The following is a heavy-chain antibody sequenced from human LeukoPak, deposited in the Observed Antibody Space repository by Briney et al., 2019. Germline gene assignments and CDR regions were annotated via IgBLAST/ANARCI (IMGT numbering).Heavy chain of an antibody. CDR2: FDPEDGET. J-gene: IGHJ3*02. CDR3: ATSLAVAGRMLAFDI. Sequence: ASVKVSCKVSGYTLTELSMHWVRQAPGKGLEWMGGFDPEDGETIYAQKFQGRVTMTGDTSTDTAYMELSSLRSEDTAVYYCATSLAVAGRMLAFDIWGQGTMVTVSS. D-gene: IGHD6-19*01. CDR1: GYTLTELS. V-gene: IGHV1-24*01.